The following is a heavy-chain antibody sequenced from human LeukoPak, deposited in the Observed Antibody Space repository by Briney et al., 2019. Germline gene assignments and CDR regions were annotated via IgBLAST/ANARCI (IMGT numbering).Heavy chain of an antibody. CDR2: ISSSCGST. CDR3: AKDGVATNDWQPDY. Sequence: GGSLTLSCTVSGFTFDSYAMSWVRQAPGKGLEWVSSISSSCGSTYYADSAKGRFTISRDNSKNTLYLQMNSLRAEDTAVYYCAKDGVATNDWQPDYWGEGTLVTVSS. J-gene: IGHJ4*02. CDR1: GFTFDSYA. V-gene: IGHV3-23*01. D-gene: IGHD3-3*01.